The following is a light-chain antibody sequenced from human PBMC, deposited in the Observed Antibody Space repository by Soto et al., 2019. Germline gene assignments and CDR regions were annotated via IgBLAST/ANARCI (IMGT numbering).Light chain of an antibody. CDR1: QSISSW. Sequence: DIEMTQSPSSLSASVGDRVTITCRASQSISSWLAWYQQKPGKAPKLLIYKASTLESGVPSRFSGSESGTKFTLTVSGLQPDDFATYFCQQYYTYSPWPFGQGTKVEV. V-gene: IGKV1-5*03. J-gene: IGKJ1*01. CDR3: QQYYTYSPWP. CDR2: KAS.